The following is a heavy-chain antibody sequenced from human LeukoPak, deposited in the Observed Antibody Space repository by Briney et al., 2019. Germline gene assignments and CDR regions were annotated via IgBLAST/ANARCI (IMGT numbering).Heavy chain of an antibody. CDR2: INPSGGST. V-gene: IGHV1-46*01. J-gene: IGHJ3*02. CDR3: ARQYLYDSSGWLAFDI. CDR1: GCTFTSYY. D-gene: IGHD3-22*01. Sequence: ASVNVSCKASGCTFTSYYMHWVRQAPGQGLEWMGIINPSGGSTSYAQKFQGRVTMTRDTSTSTVYMELSSLRSEDTAVYYCARQYLYDSSGWLAFDIWGQGTMVTVSS.